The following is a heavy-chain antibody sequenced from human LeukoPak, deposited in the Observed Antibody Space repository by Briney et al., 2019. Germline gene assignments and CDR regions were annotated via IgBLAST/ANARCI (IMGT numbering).Heavy chain of an antibody. D-gene: IGHD3-3*01. CDR3: ASSGVVENWFDP. CDR2: ISAYNGNT. V-gene: IGHV1-18*01. J-gene: IGHJ5*02. Sequence: ASVKVSCKASGYTFTSYGISWVRQAPGQGLEWMGWISAYNGNTNYAQKLQGRVTMTTDTSTSTAYMELRSLRSDDAAVYYCASSGVVENWFDPWGQGTLVTVSS. CDR1: GYTFTSYG.